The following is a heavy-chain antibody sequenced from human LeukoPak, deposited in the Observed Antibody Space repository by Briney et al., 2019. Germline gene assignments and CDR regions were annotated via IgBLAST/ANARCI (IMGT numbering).Heavy chain of an antibody. Sequence: SVKVSCEASGGTFSSYAISWVRQAPGQGLEWMGGIIPIFGTANYAQKFQGRVTITADESTSTAYMELSSLRSEDTAVYYCARGLGDYYYYYGMDVWGQGTTVTVSS. J-gene: IGHJ6*02. V-gene: IGHV1-69*13. CDR1: GGTFSSYA. CDR2: IIPIFGTA. CDR3: ARGLGDYYYYYGMDV. D-gene: IGHD2-21*02.